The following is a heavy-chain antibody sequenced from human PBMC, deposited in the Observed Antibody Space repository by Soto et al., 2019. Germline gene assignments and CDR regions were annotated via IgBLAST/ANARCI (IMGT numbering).Heavy chain of an antibody. Sequence: SETLSLTCTVSGGSISNGGYYWSWIRQHPGKGLEWIGYIYYSGSTYYNPSLKSRVTVSVDTSKNQFSLKPSSVTAADTAVYYCARGYSSSWYDGWFDPWGQGTLVTVSS. J-gene: IGHJ5*02. CDR1: GGSISNGGYY. CDR3: ARGYSSSWYDGWFDP. D-gene: IGHD6-13*01. CDR2: IYYSGST. V-gene: IGHV4-31*03.